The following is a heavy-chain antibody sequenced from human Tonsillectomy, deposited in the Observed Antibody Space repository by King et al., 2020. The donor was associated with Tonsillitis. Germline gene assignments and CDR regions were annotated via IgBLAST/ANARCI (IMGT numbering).Heavy chain of an antibody. V-gene: IGHV4-59*01. J-gene: IGHJ4*02. CDR2: IYYSGST. CDR1: GGSISSYY. D-gene: IGHD3-22*01. Sequence: VQLQESGPGLVKPSETLSLTCTVSGGSISSYYWSWIRQPPGKGLEWIGYIYYSGSTNYNPSLNSRVTISVDTSKNQFSLKLSSVTAADTAVYYCARDQNYYDSSGYYRGGFDYWGQGTLVTVSS. CDR3: ARDQNYYDSSGYYRGGFDY.